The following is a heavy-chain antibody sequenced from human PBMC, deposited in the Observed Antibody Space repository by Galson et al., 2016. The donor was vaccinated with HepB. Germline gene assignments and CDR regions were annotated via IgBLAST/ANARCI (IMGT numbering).Heavy chain of an antibody. V-gene: IGHV3-9*01. D-gene: IGHD6-13*01. J-gene: IGHJ1*01. CDR1: GFTFDEYA. CDR2: LSWTSTII. Sequence: SLRLSCAASGFTFDEYAMHWVRQAPGKGLEWVSGLSWTSTIIGYADSVKGRFTISRDNAKNSLYLRMNSLRPEDTAVYYCIKDAQQLVNGYFHQWGQGTLVTVSS. CDR3: IKDAQQLVNGYFHQ.